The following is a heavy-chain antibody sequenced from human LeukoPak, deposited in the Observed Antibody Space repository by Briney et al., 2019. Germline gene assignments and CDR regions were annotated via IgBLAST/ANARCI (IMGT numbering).Heavy chain of an antibody. J-gene: IGHJ4*02. V-gene: IGHV3-48*02. CDR2: ISSSSSTI. D-gene: IGHD1-26*01. CDR1: GFTFSSYS. CDR3: ARDEGKWELPTTFDY. Sequence: GGSLRLSCAASGFTFSSYSMNWVRQAPGKGLEWVSYISSSSSTIYYADSVKGRFTISRDNAKNSLCLQMNSLRDEDTAVYYCARDEGKWELPTTFDYWGQGTLVTVSS.